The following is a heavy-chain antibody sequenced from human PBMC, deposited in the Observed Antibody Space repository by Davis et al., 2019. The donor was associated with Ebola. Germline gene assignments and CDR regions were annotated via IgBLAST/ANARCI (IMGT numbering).Heavy chain of an antibody. CDR1: GFTFSIYS. D-gene: IGHD6-19*01. V-gene: IGHV3-48*04. CDR3: ARDRLNAVAGVDY. CDR2: ISSSSSTI. Sequence: GGSLRLSCAASGFTFSIYSMNWVRQAPGKGLEWVSYISSSSSTIYYADSVKGRFTISRDNAKNSLSLQMNSLRAEDTAVYYCARDRLNAVAGVDYWGQGTLVTVSS. J-gene: IGHJ4*02.